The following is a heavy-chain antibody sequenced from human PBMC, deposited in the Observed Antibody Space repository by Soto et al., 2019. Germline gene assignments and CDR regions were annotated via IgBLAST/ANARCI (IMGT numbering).Heavy chain of an antibody. CDR3: ARVRSVAQLERLRY. J-gene: IGHJ4*02. V-gene: IGHV1-8*01. CDR2: MNPNSGNT. Sequence: QVQLVQSGAEVKKPGASVKVSCKASGYTFTSYDINWVRQATGQGLEWMGWMNPNSGNTGYAQKFQGRVTMTRNTSISTAYMELSRLRSEDTAVYYCARVRSVAQLERLRYWGQGTLVTVSS. D-gene: IGHD1-1*01. CDR1: GYTFTSYD.